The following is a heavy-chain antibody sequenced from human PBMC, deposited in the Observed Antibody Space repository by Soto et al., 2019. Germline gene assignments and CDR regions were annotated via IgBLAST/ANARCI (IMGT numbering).Heavy chain of an antibody. CDR1: GFTFDDYA. CDR2: ISWNSGSI. Sequence: PGGSLRLSCAASGFTFDDYAMHWVRRAPGKGLEWVSGISWNSGSIGYADSVKGRFTISRDNAKNSLYLQMNSLRAEDTALYYCAKSVGDNYYYYGMDVWGQGTTVTVSS. D-gene: IGHD3-9*01. V-gene: IGHV3-9*01. CDR3: AKSVGDNYYYYGMDV. J-gene: IGHJ6*02.